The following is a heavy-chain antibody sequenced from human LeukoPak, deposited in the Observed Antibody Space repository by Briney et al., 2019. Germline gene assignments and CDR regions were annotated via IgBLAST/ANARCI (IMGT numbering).Heavy chain of an antibody. J-gene: IGHJ4*02. CDR1: DYSISSGYY. CDR2: IYHSGST. D-gene: IGHD3-10*01. CDR3: ATVLLWFGELAHFDY. V-gene: IGHV4-38-2*02. Sequence: SETLSLTCTVSDYSISSGYYWGWIRQPPGKGLEWIGSIYHSGSTYHNPSLKSRVTISVDTSKNQFSLKLSSVTAADTAVYYCATVLLWFGELAHFDYWGQGTLVTVSS.